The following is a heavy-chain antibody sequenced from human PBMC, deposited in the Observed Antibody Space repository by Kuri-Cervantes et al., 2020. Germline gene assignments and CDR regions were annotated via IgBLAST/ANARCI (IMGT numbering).Heavy chain of an antibody. D-gene: IGHD3-16*01. J-gene: IGHJ4*02. CDR2: IIPIFGTA. CDR1: VGAFSSYA. Sequence: SVKVSCKATVGAFSSYAISWVRQAPGQGLEWMGGIIPIFGTANYAQKFQGRVTITADESTSTAYMELSSLRSEDTAVYYCARGPPTYYFDYWGQGTLVTVSS. V-gene: IGHV1-69*13. CDR3: ARGPPTYYFDY.